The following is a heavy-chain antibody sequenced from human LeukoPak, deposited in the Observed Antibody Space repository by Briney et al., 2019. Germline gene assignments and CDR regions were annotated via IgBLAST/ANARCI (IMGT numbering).Heavy chain of an antibody. CDR2: INPNSGGT. J-gene: IGHJ4*02. CDR3: ARVGCSGGSCYPTFFDY. Sequence: ASVKVSCKASGYTFTGYYMHWVRQAPGQGLEWMGWINPNSGGTNYAQKFQGRVTMTRDTSISTAYMELSRLRSDDTAVYYCARVGCSGGSCYPTFFDYWGQGSLVTVSS. V-gene: IGHV1-2*02. D-gene: IGHD2-15*01. CDR1: GYTFTGYY.